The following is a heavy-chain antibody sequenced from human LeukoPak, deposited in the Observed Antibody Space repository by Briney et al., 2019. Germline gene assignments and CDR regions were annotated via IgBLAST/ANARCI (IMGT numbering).Heavy chain of an antibody. D-gene: IGHD6-19*01. J-gene: IGHJ3*02. CDR1: GFTFSSYS. Sequence: PGGSLRLSCAASGFTFSSYSMSWGRQAPGEGLEWGSSISSSSSYIYYADSVKGRVTIARDNAKNSLYLPMHSLREEDPAVYYRARGPSSGWYGVDAFDIWGQGTMVTVSS. CDR3: ARGPSSGWYGVDAFDI. CDR2: ISSSSSYI. V-gene: IGHV3-21*01.